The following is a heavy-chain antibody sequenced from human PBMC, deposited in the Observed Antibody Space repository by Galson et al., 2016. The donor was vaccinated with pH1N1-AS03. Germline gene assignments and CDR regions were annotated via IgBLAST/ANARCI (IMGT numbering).Heavy chain of an antibody. CDR3: ARAGQRHRVGDY. V-gene: IGHV4-4*01. J-gene: IGHJ4*01. D-gene: IGHD6-25*01. Sequence: ETLSLTCAVSGDSISSNHWWTWVRQPPGKGLEWIAEIYHNGNSNYNPTLKSRVSISVDKSKNQFSLNLSSVTAADTAVYCCARAGQRHRVGDYWGHGTLVTVSS. CDR2: IYHNGNS. CDR1: GDSISSNHW.